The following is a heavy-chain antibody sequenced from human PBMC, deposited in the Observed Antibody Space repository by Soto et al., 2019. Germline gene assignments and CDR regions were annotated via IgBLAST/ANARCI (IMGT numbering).Heavy chain of an antibody. CDR3: AKVGYCSSTSCPIYFDY. D-gene: IGHD2-2*01. CDR1: GFTFSSYA. CDR2: ISGSGGST. V-gene: IGHV3-23*01. Sequence: GGSLRLSCAASGFTFSSYAMSWVRQAPGKGPEWVSAISGSGGSTYYADSVKGRFTISRDNSKNTLYLQMNSLRAEDTAVYYCAKVGYCSSTSCPIYFDYWGQGTLVTVSS. J-gene: IGHJ4*02.